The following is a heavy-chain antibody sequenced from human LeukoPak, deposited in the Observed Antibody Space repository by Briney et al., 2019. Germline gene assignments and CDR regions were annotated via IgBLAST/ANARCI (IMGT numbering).Heavy chain of an antibody. V-gene: IGHV3-30*18. D-gene: IGHD2-15*01. J-gene: IGHJ4*02. Sequence: PGGSLRLSCAASGFTFSSYGMHWVRQAPGKGLEWVAVISYDGSNKYYADSVKGRFTISRDNSKNTLYLQMNSLRAEDTAVYYCAKDPLGYCSGGSCYSFDYWGQGTLVTVSS. CDR3: AKDPLGYCSGGSCYSFDY. CDR2: ISYDGSNK. CDR1: GFTFSSYG.